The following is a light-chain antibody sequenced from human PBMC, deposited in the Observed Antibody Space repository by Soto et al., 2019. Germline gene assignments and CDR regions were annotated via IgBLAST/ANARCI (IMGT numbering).Light chain of an antibody. Sequence: QSVLTQPASISGSPGQSITISCTGTNSDVGGYNYVSWYQQYPGKAPKLMIYDVDNRPSGVSYRFSCSKSGKTASLTISGLQAEDEADYYCSSYTTSSTVVFGGGTKLTVL. CDR1: NSDVGGYNY. CDR3: SSYTTSSTVV. CDR2: DVD. V-gene: IGLV2-14*01. J-gene: IGLJ2*01.